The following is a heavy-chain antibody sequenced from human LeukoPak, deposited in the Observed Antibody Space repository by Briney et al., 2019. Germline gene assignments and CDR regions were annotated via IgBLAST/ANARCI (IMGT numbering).Heavy chain of an antibody. CDR2: IYDSENN. D-gene: IGHD6-13*01. J-gene: IGHJ4*02. Sequence: SSESLSLTCTVSGDSISGYYWSWIRQSPGKGLEWIAYIYDSENNNYNPSLRGRATISVDTSNNQFSLILTSVAAADTAVYYCARMYSSSWYGPSQFDYWGQGTLVTVSS. CDR1: GDSISGYY. CDR3: ARMYSSSWYGPSQFDY. V-gene: IGHV4-59*01.